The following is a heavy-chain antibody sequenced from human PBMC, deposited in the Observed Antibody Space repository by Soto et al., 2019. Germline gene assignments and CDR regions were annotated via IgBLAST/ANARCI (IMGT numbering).Heavy chain of an antibody. Sequence: QVQLVQSGAEVKKPGSSVKVSCKASGGTFSSYSISWVRGAPGQGLEWMGRIIPILAKATYAEKFQGRVTITADKATSTAYVELSSLRSEDTAVYYCARDSGYCSGASCQIEGPIDYWFQGTLVTVSS. CDR1: GGTFSSYS. CDR3: ARDSGYCSGASCQIEGPIDY. CDR2: IIPILAKA. J-gene: IGHJ4*02. D-gene: IGHD2-15*01. V-gene: IGHV1-69*08.